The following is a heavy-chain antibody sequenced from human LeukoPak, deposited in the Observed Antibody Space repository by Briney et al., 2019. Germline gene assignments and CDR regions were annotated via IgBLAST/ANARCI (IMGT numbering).Heavy chain of an antibody. CDR3: AKERQTGDYFTSDY. D-gene: IGHD4-17*01. J-gene: IGHJ4*02. Sequence: GGSLRLSRAASGFTFSSYTMSWVRQAPGEGLEWLSAISGRGESTFYAPSVKGRFAISRDNSDNTLYLQMSCLRVDDTAVYFCAKERQTGDYFTSDYWGQGTLVTVSS. V-gene: IGHV3-23*01. CDR2: ISGRGEST. CDR1: GFTFSSYT.